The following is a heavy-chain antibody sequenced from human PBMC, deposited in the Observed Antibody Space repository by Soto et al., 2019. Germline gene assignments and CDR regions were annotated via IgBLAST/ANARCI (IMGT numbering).Heavy chain of an antibody. V-gene: IGHV3-33*01. CDR3: ARDGTYCSGGSCYGFDY. CDR1: GFTFSSYG. J-gene: IGHJ4*02. CDR2: IWYDGSNK. Sequence: QVQLVESGGGVVQPGRSLRLSCAASGFTFSSYGMHWVRQAPGKGLEWVAVIWYDGSNKYYADSVKGRFTISRDNSKNTLYLHMNSLRAEDTAVYYCARDGTYCSGGSCYGFDYWGQGTLVTVSS. D-gene: IGHD2-15*01.